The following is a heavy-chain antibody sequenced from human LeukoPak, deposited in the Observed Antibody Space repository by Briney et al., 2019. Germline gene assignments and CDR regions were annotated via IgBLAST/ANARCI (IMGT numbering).Heavy chain of an antibody. V-gene: IGHV4-34*01. CDR1: GGSFSGYY. J-gene: IGHJ3*02. D-gene: IGHD3-16*01. CDR3: ARGGGIGAFDI. Sequence: SETLSLTCAVYGGSFSGYYWSWIRQLPGKGLEWIGEINHSGSTNYNPSLKSRVTISVDTSKNQFSLKLSSVTAADTAVYYCARGGGIGAFDIWGQGTMVTVSS. CDR2: INHSGST.